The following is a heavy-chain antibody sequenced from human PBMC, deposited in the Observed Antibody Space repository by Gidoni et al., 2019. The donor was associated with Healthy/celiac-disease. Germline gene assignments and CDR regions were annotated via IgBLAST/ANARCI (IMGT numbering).Heavy chain of an antibody. CDR1: GYTFTRYY. D-gene: IGHD4-17*01. V-gene: IGHV1-46*01. CDR2: INPSGGST. CDR3: ARDRGMTAYGDYEDYFDY. J-gene: IGHJ4*02. Sequence: QVQLVQSGAEVKKPGASVKVSCKASGYTFTRYYMHWVRQAPGQGLEWMGIINPSGGSTSYTQKFQGRVTMTRDTSTSTVYMELSSLRSEDTAVYYCARDRGMTAYGDYEDYFDYWGQGTLVTVSS.